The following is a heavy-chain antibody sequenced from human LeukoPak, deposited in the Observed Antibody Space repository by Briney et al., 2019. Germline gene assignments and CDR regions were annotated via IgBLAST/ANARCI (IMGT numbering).Heavy chain of an antibody. CDR1: GFTFSNSW. CDR3: AKARIYDSSGYYREWGYYFDY. CDR2: TDPNGIT. V-gene: IGHV3-74*03. J-gene: IGHJ4*02. Sequence: GGSLRLSCAASGFTFSNSWMHWVRQAPGKGLVWVSRTDPNGITTYADSVKGRFTISRDNSKNTLYLQMNSLRAEDTAVYYCAKARIYDSSGYYREWGYYFDYWGQGTLVTVSS. D-gene: IGHD3-22*01.